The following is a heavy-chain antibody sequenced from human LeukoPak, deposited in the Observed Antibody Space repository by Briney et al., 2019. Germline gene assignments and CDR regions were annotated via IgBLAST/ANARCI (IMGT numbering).Heavy chain of an antibody. J-gene: IGHJ4*02. D-gene: IGHD1-1*01. CDR2: ISSSSSYI. CDR3: ARIGLTTGMLPDY. V-gene: IGHV3-21*04. CDR1: GFTFSSYS. Sequence: GGSLRLSCAASGFTFSSYSMNWVRQAPGKGLEWVSSISSSSSYIYYADSVKGRFTISRDNAKNSLYLQMNSLRAADSALYYCARIGLTTGMLPDYWGQGTLVTVSS.